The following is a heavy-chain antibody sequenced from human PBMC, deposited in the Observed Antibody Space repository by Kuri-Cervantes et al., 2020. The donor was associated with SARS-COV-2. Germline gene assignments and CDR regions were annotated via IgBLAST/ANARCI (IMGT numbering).Heavy chain of an antibody. CDR3: TTGDQIAARPSEDAFDI. V-gene: IGHV3-53*01. Sequence: GESLKISCAVSGFTVSADYMTWVRQPPGKGLEWVSVIYSGGTTYYADYVEGRFTISRDNSKNTLHLQMNSLRTEDTAVYYCTTGDQIAARPSEDAFDIWGQGTMVTVSS. D-gene: IGHD6-6*01. J-gene: IGHJ3*02. CDR2: IYSGGTT. CDR1: GFTVSADY.